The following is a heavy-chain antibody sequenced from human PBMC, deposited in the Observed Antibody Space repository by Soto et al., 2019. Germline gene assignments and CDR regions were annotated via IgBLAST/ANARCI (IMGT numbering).Heavy chain of an antibody. V-gene: IGHV3-7*01. CDR1: GFTFGSYW. CDR2: IKPDGSAT. CDR3: ARAGYCGPGCYYYFDY. Sequence: GGSLRLSCAVSGFTFGSYWMNWVRRIPGKGLEWVAYIKPDGSATYYVDSVKGRFTISRDNAKNSLYLQMNSLRVEDTSVYYCARAGYCGPGCYYYFDYWGQGTLVTVSS. D-gene: IGHD2-21*02. J-gene: IGHJ4*02.